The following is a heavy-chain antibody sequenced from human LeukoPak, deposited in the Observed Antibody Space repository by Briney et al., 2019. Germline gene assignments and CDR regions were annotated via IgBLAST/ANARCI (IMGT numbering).Heavy chain of an antibody. CDR1: GYSFTSYW. Sequence: GESLKISCKGSGYSFTSYWIGWVRQMPGKGLEWMGIIYPGDSDTRYSPSFQGQVTISADKSIRTAYLQWSSLKASDPPMYYCARLAHGFGGYEVREGALEIWGQGTMFTVSS. J-gene: IGHJ3*02. CDR2: IYPGDSDT. CDR3: ARLAHGFGGYEVREGALEI. D-gene: IGHD5-12*01. V-gene: IGHV5-51*01.